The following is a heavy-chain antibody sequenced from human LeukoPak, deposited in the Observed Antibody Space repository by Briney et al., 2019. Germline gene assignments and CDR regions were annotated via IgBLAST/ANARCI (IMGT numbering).Heavy chain of an antibody. CDR3: ARHFGTGTPFDF. J-gene: IGHJ4*02. CDR1: EHRFSNYW. CDR2: TGASDT. V-gene: IGHV5-51*01. D-gene: IGHD3/OR15-3a*01. Sequence: GESLKISCQGSEHRFSNYWIAWVRQVPGKGLEWMGVTGASDTRYSPSFEGQVTMAVDKSINTAYLQWSSLKASDTAIYYCARHFGTGTPFDFWGQGTLVTVSS.